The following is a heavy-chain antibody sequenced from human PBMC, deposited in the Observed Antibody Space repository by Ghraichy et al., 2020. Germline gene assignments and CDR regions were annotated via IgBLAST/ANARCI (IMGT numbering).Heavy chain of an antibody. Sequence: LSLTCAASGFIFTNYWMTWVRQAPGKGLEWVANIKQDARLMYYVDSVKGRFTISRDNAKNSVYLQMNSLRVEDTAVYYCVRDSDPPRRVENFFDALDVWGQGTMVTVSA. CDR1: GFIFTNYW. CDR3: VRDSDPPRRVENFFDALDV. V-gene: IGHV3-7*03. CDR2: IKQDARLM. J-gene: IGHJ3*01. D-gene: IGHD3-3*01.